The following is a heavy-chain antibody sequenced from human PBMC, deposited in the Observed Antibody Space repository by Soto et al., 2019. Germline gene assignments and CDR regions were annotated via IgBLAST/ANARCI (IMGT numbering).Heavy chain of an antibody. J-gene: IGHJ6*03. CDR3: AKDYRPPGKCSSTSCYDLYYYYMDV. CDR2: ISWNSGSI. D-gene: IGHD2-2*01. V-gene: IGHV3-9*01. CDR1: GFTFDDYA. Sequence: GGSLRLSCAASGFTFDDYAMHWVRQAPGKGLEWVSGISWNSGSIGYADSVKGRFTISRDNAKNSLYLQMNSLRAEDTALYYCAKDYRPPGKCSSTSCYDLYYYYMDVWGKGTTVTVSS.